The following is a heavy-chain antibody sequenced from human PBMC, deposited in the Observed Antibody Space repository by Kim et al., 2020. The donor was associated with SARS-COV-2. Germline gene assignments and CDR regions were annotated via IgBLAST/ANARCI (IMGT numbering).Heavy chain of an antibody. D-gene: IGHD5-18*01. V-gene: IGHV4-31*03. CDR3: ARGGYTYGFGMDI. CDR2: IYYSGNT. Sequence: SETLSLTCSVSGGSISRGGYYWTWVRQHPGKGLEWIGDIYYSGNTYYNPSLQSRVSISVDTSKNLFSLKMTSVAAADTAMYFCARGGYTYGFGMDIWGQGTTVTV. CDR1: GGSISRGGYY. J-gene: IGHJ6*02.